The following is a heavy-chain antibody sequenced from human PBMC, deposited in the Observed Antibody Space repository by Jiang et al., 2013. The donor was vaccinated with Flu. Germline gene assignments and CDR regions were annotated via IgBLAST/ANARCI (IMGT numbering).Heavy chain of an antibody. V-gene: IGHV1-69*06. J-gene: IGHJ4*02. CDR2: IIPIFGTA. CDR3: ARGPDSSAYYYFY. Sequence: SVKVSCKASGGTFSTYAINWVRQAPGQGLAWMGGIIPIFGTANYAQKFQGRVTITADTSTSTAYMELSSLRSEDTAIYYCARGPDSSAYYYFYWGQGTLVTVSS. CDR1: GGTFSTYA. D-gene: IGHD3-22*01.